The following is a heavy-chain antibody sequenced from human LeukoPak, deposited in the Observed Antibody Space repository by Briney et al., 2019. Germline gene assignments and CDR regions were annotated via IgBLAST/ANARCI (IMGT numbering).Heavy chain of an antibody. J-gene: IGHJ4*02. CDR2: ISASGGST. D-gene: IGHD1-26*01. CDR3: AGRMGATKLDF. CDR1: GFSFSNYA. Sequence: GGSLRLSCAASGFSFSNYAMSWVRQAPGKGLEWVSSISASGGSTYYADSVKGRFTISRDNSKNTLYLQMNSLRAEDTAVYYCAGRMGATKLDFWGQVTLVTVSS. V-gene: IGHV3-23*01.